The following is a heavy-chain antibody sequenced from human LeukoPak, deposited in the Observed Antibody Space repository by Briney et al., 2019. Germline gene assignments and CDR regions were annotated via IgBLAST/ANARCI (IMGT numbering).Heavy chain of an antibody. D-gene: IGHD6-13*01. J-gene: IGHJ6*03. CDR2: IYYSVST. CDR3: ARGDGSSWYWLDKLNHYYYYMDV. Sequence: FETLSLTCTVSRGSISSYYWSWMPQPPGPRREGSGDIYYSVSTNYNPSLKRPVTVSVDKSKHQFSLKLSSVTASHTPVYYCARGDGSSWYWLDKLNHYYYYMDVWEKGTTVTVSS. V-gene: IGHV4-59*01. CDR1: RGSISSYY.